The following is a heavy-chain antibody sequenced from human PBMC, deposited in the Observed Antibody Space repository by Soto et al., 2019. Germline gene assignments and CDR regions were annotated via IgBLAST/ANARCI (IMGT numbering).Heavy chain of an antibody. V-gene: IGHV1-18*01. J-gene: IGHJ6*02. CDR3: ARDLTENLYYYYYGMDV. CDR1: GYTFTSYG. CDR2: ISAYNGNT. Sequence: ASVKVSCKASGYTFTSYGISWVRQAPGQGLEWMGWISAYNGNTNYAQKLQGRVTMTTGTSTSTAYMELRSLRSDDTAVYYCARDLTENLYYYYYGMDVWGQGTTVTVSS. D-gene: IGHD4-4*01.